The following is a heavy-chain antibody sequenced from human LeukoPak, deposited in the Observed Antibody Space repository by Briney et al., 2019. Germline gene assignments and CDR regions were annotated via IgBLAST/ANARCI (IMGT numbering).Heavy chain of an antibody. D-gene: IGHD2-8*01. CDR2: IYYKGNT. Sequence: SETLSLTCTVSGGSISSRSYFWGWIRQPPGKGLEWIGSIYYKGNTYFNPSLKSRVTISEDTSKNQFSLKLSSVTAADTAVYYCARQNGAFDIWGQGTMVTVSS. V-gene: IGHV4-39*07. CDR1: GGSISSRSYF. CDR3: ARQNGAFDI. J-gene: IGHJ3*02.